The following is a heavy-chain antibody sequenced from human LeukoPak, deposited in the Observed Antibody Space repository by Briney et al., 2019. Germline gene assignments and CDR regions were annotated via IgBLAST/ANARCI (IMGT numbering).Heavy chain of an antibody. CDR3: AKGGYCSGGSCYQHWFDP. J-gene: IGHJ5*02. Sequence: GESLKISCKGSGYSFTSYWIGWVRQMPGKGLGWMRIIYPGDSDTRYSPSFQGQVTISADESISTAYLQWSSLKASDTAMYYCAKGGYCSGGSCYQHWFDPWRQGTLVTVSS. CDR1: GYSFTSYW. CDR2: IYPGDSDT. D-gene: IGHD2-15*01. V-gene: IGHV5-51*01.